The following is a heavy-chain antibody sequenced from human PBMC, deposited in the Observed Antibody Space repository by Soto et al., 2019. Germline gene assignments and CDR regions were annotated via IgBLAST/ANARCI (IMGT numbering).Heavy chain of an antibody. Sequence: LRLSCAASGFTFSSYGMHWVRQAPGKGLEWVAVILYDGSKKYYADSVKGRFTISRDNSKNTLYLQMSSLRAEDTALYFCVKDGSSGWPYFDDMDVWGQGTTVTVSS. D-gene: IGHD6-19*01. CDR3: VKDGSSGWPYFDDMDV. CDR1: GFTFSSYG. CDR2: ILYDGSKK. V-gene: IGHV3-30*18. J-gene: IGHJ6*02.